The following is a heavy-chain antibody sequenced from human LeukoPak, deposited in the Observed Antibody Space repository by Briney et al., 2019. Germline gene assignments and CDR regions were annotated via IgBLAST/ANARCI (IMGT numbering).Heavy chain of an antibody. CDR2: MNLNSGNT. D-gene: IGHD6-13*01. J-gene: IGHJ5*02. CDR1: GYTFTSYD. V-gene: IGHV1-8*03. Sequence: ASVKVSCKASGYTFTSYDINWVRQATGQGLEWMGWMNLNSGNTGYAQKFQGRVTITADESTSTAYMELSSLRSEDTAVYYCATTAATAGMNWFDPWGQGTLVTVSS. CDR3: ATTAATAGMNWFDP.